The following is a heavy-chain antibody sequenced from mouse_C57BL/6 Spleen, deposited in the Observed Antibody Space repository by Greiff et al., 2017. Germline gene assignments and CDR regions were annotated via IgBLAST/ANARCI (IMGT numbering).Heavy chain of an antibody. CDR1: GFTFSDYG. J-gene: IGHJ4*01. CDR3: ARGERYYAMDY. Sequence: EVMLVESGGGLVKPGGSLKLSCAASGFTFSDYGMHWVRQAPEKGLEWVAYISSGSSTIYYADTVKGRFTISRDNAKNTLFQQMTSLRSEDTAMYYCARGERYYAMDYWGQGTSVTVSS. V-gene: IGHV5-17*01. CDR2: ISSGSSTI. D-gene: IGHD2-13*01.